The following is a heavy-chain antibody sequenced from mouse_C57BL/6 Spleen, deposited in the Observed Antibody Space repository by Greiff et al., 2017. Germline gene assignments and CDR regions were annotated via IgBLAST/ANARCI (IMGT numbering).Heavy chain of an antibody. Sequence: VQLQQSGAELVKPGASVKLSCTASGFNINDYYMHWVKQRPEQGLEWIGRIDPEDGETKYSPKFQGKATITADTSSNTTYLQLSSLTSEDTAVYYCARDYYGSSYAMGYWGQGTSVTVSS. D-gene: IGHD1-1*01. CDR3: ARDYYGSSYAMGY. CDR2: IDPEDGET. CDR1: GFNINDYY. J-gene: IGHJ4*01. V-gene: IGHV14-2*01.